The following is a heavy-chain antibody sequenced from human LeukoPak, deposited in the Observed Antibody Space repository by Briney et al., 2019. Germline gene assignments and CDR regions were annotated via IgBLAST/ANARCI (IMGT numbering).Heavy chain of an antibody. Sequence: PSQTLSLTCTVSGGSISSGGYYWSWIRQHPGKGLEWIGYIYYSGSTYYNPSLKSRVTISVDTSKNQFSLKLSSVTAADTAVYYCARGYSEHFDWPMWDYWGQGTLVTVSS. J-gene: IGHJ4*02. CDR3: ARGYSEHFDWPMWDY. D-gene: IGHD3-9*01. V-gene: IGHV4-31*03. CDR2: IYYSGST. CDR1: GGSISSGGYY.